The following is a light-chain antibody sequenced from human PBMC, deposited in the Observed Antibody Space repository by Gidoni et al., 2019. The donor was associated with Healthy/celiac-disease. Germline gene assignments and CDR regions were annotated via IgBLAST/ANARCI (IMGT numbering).Light chain of an antibody. CDR3: QQYYSTPPYT. CDR2: WAS. CDR1: QSVLYSSNNKNY. J-gene: IGKJ2*01. Sequence: DIVMTQSPDSLAVSLGERVTINCKSSQSVLYSSNNKNYLAWYQQKPGQPPKLLIYWASTRESGVPDRFSGSGSGTDFTLTISSLQAEDVAVYYCQQYYSTPPYTFGQGTKLEIK. V-gene: IGKV4-1*01.